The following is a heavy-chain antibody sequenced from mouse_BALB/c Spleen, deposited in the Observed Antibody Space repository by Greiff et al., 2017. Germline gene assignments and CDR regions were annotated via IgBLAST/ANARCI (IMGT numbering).Heavy chain of an antibody. CDR2: INPSNGGT. CDR3: TREGTGRPWLAY. V-gene: IGHV1S81*02. J-gene: IGHJ3*01. CDR1: GYTFTSYY. D-gene: IGHD4-1*01. Sequence: VQLQQSGAELVKPGASVKLSCKASGYTFTSYYMYWVKQRPGQGLEWIGEINPSNGGTNFNEKFKSKATLTVDKSSSTAYMQLSSLTSEDSAVYYCTREGTGRPWLAYWGQGTLVTVSA.